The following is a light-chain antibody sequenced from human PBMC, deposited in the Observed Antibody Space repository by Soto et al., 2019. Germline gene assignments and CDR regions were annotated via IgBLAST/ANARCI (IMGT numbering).Light chain of an antibody. Sequence: DIQMTQSPTSLSASVGDRVTITCRASQGIRNFVAWYQQKPGKAPKLLIYAASTLQSGVPSRFIGSGSGTDVTLTINSLQPEDVATYSCQKYSSVPVFGPGTKVEIK. J-gene: IGKJ3*01. V-gene: IGKV1-27*01. CDR3: QKYSSVPV. CDR1: QGIRNF. CDR2: AAS.